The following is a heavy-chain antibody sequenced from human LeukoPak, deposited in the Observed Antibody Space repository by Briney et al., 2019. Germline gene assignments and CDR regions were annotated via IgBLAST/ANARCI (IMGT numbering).Heavy chain of an antibody. V-gene: IGHV4-34*01. CDR1: GGSFSGYY. CDR2: INHSGST. J-gene: IGHJ4*02. D-gene: IGHD5-18*01. CDR3: ARHGSYGYVR. Sequence: SETLSLTCAVYGGSFSGYYWSWIRQPPGKGLEWIGEINHSGSTNYNPSLKSRVTISVDTSKNQFSLKLSSVTAADTAAYYCARHGSYGYVRWGQGTLVTVSS.